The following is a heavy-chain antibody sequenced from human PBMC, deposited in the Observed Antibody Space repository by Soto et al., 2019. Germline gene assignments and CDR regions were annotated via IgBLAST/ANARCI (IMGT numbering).Heavy chain of an antibody. D-gene: IGHD1-26*01. CDR2: IYHSGST. CDR3: ERVSERSRKPGHFQH. V-gene: IGHV4-4*02. J-gene: IGHJ1*01. CDR1: GGSISSSNW. Sequence: SETLSLTCAVSGGSISSSNWWSWVRQPPGKGLEWIGEIYHSGSTNYNPSLKSRVTISVDKSKNQFSLKLSSVTAADTAVYYCERVSERSRKPGHFQHWGQGTLVTVYS.